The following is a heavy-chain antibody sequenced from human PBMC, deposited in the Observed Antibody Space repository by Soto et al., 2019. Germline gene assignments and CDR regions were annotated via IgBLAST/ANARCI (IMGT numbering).Heavy chain of an antibody. Sequence: QITLKESGPPLVKPTQTLTLTCTFSGFSLSTNGVGVGWIRQPPGKALEWLALIYWDDDKRYSPSLKSRLTXTKXTSXNQVVLTMTNMDPVDTATYYCAHGDDYGDYANWFDPWGQGTLVIVSS. CDR1: GFSLSTNGVG. V-gene: IGHV2-5*02. J-gene: IGHJ5*02. D-gene: IGHD4-17*01. CDR3: AHGDDYGDYANWFDP. CDR2: IYWDDDK.